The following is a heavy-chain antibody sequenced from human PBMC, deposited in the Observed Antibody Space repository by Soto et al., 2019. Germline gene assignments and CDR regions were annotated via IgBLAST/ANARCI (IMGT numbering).Heavy chain of an antibody. CDR2: ISGGGDNT. D-gene: IGHD3-10*01. CDR1: AFTFSRFA. V-gene: IGHV3-23*01. Sequence: EVQLLESGGGLVQPGGSLRLSCAASAFTFSRFAMSWVRQTPGNGLEWVSAISGGGDNTFYADSVTGRFTISRDNSKNALYLQMNGLRAEDTAVYYWAQGLSGSGAYQWFDPWGQGPLVTVSS. J-gene: IGHJ5*02. CDR3: AQGLSGSGAYQWFDP.